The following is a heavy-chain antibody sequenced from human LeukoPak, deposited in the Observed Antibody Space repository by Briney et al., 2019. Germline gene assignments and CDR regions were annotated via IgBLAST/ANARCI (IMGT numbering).Heavy chain of an antibody. Sequence: ASVKVSCKTSGYTFSTYYMHWVRQAPGQGLEWLGIIHPTDGSTSYTQKIQCRVTMTRDTATGTVYLELSSLRSEDTAVYWGARPNGGGLDYWGQGTLITVSS. CDR2: IHPTDGST. CDR3: ARPNGGGLDY. CDR1: GYTFSTYY. J-gene: IGHJ4*02. D-gene: IGHD3-10*01. V-gene: IGHV1-46*01.